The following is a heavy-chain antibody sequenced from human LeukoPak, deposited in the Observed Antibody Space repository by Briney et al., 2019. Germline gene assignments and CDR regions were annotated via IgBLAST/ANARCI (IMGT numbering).Heavy chain of an antibody. CDR3: TRTNGYNLVDY. CDR2: IRSKAYGGTT. J-gene: IGHJ4*02. CDR1: GFTFGDYA. V-gene: IGHV3-49*03. Sequence: GGSLRLSCTASGFTFGDYAMSWFRQAPGKGVEWVGFIRSKAYGGTTEYATSVKGRFTISRDDSKSIAYLQMNSLKTEDTAVYYCTRTNGYNLVDYWGQGTLVTVSS. D-gene: IGHD5-18*01.